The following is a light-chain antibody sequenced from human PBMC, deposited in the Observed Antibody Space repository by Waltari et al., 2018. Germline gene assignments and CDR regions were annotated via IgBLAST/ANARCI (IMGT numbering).Light chain of an antibody. J-gene: IGLJ3*02. CDR1: SRDVGHHNL. CDR2: EVG. Sequence: QSALTQPASVSGPPGQSITIPCSSTSRDVGHHNLLSWYQQHPGKAPKLMIYEVGKRPSGVSSRVSGSKSGNTASLTISGLQADDEADYYCCSYAGITTWVFGGGTKLTVL. CDR3: CSYAGITTWV. V-gene: IGLV2-23*02.